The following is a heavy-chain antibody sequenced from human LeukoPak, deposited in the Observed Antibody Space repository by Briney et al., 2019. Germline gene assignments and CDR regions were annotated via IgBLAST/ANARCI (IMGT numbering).Heavy chain of an antibody. D-gene: IGHD3-16*01. CDR2: IKPDGSDT. V-gene: IGHV3-7*01. CDR3: ARDPGGSNWGAFDV. CDR1: GFTFSSHW. Sequence: PGGSLRLSCAASGFTFSSHWMTWVRQAPEKGLDWMANIKPDGSDTYYVNSVKGRLSISRDNSKNSLYLQMNSLRAEDTAVYYCARDPGGSNWGAFDVWGQGTMVTVSS. J-gene: IGHJ3*01.